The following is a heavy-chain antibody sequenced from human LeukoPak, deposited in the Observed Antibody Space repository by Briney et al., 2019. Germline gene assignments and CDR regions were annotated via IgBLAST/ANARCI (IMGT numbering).Heavy chain of an antibody. J-gene: IGHJ3*01. CDR2: ISAIGDTT. Sequence: GSLRLSCAVSGFTFSSYDMSWVRQAPGKGLEWVSRISAIGDTTYYADSVKGRFTISRDNSKNTLYLQMTRLRADETAVYYCVKDYGITIYGVITWAFHFWGQGTKVTVSP. CDR3: VKDYGITIYGVITWAFHF. D-gene: IGHD3-3*01. V-gene: IGHV3-23*01. CDR1: GFTFSSYD.